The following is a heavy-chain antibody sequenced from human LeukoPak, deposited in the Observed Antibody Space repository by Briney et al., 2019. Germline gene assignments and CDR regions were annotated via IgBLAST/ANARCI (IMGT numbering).Heavy chain of an antibody. CDR2: INPNSGGT. Sequence: ASVKVSCKASGYTFTGYYMHWVRQAPGQGLEWMGWINPNSGGTNYAQKFQGRVTMTRDTSISTAYMELSRLRSDDTAVYYCARVERDYYGSGMFDPWGQGTLVTVSS. V-gene: IGHV1-2*02. J-gene: IGHJ5*02. CDR3: ARVERDYYGSGMFDP. CDR1: GYTFTGYY. D-gene: IGHD3-10*01.